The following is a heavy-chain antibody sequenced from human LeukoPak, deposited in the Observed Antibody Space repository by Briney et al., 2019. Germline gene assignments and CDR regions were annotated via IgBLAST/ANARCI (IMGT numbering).Heavy chain of an antibody. J-gene: IGHJ3*01. Sequence: KPGGSLRLSCAASGFGFSSGTMNWVRQAPGKALGWVSSLSGSGRLVWYAASVKGRFTISRDNAANSLFLQMNSLRVEDTAVYYCARDLQTGLAFDAWGQGTVVAVSS. V-gene: IGHV3-21*06. CDR2: LSGSGRLV. CDR1: GFGFSSGT. CDR3: ARDLQTGLAFDA. D-gene: IGHD3-9*01.